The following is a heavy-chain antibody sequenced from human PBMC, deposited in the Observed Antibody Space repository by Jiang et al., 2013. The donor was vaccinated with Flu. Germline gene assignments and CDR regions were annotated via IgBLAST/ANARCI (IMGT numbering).Heavy chain of an antibody. CDR2: IYYSGST. J-gene: IGHJ4*02. CDR1: GGSMRSYY. Sequence: GPGLVKPSETLSLICTVSGGSMRSYYWSWIRQPPGKGLEWIGYIYYSGSTTYNPSLKSRVTISVDTSKNQFSLKLNSVTAADTAVYYCARTPGSRHYFDYWGQGILVTVSS. D-gene: IGHD3-10*01. V-gene: IGHV4-59*01. CDR3: ARTPGSRHYFDY.